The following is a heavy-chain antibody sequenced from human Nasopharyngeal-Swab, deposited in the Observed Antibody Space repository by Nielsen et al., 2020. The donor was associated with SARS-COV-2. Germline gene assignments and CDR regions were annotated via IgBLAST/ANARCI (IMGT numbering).Heavy chain of an antibody. Sequence: GESLKISCAASGFTFSSYWMSWVRQAPGKGLEWVANIKQDGSEKYYVDSVKGRFTISRDNAKNSPYLQMNSLRAEDTAVYYCARDLVVGATTSAYYYYYGMDVWGQGTTVTVSS. J-gene: IGHJ6*02. D-gene: IGHD1-26*01. CDR3: ARDLVVGATTSAYYYYYGMDV. V-gene: IGHV3-7*01. CDR1: GFTFSSYW. CDR2: IKQDGSEK.